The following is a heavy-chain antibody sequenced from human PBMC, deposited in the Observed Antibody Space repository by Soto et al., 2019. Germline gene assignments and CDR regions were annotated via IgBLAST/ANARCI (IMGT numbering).Heavy chain of an antibody. D-gene: IGHD6-13*01. V-gene: IGHV5-51*01. CDR1: GYSFTSYW. CDR2: IYPGDSYT. CDR3: ASQAAAGDFDY. J-gene: IGHJ4*02. Sequence: PAESLTISCKDSGYSFTSYWIGWVVQMPGKGLEWMGIIYPGDSYTRYSPSFQGQVTISADKSISTAYLQWSSLKASDTALYYCASQAAAGDFDYWGQGTLVTVSS.